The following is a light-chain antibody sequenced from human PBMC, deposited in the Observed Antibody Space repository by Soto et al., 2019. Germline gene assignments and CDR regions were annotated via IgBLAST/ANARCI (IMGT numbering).Light chain of an antibody. J-gene: IGLJ2*01. CDR3: GTWYTSMSAVV. V-gene: IGLV1-51*01. Sequence: QSVLTQPPSVSAAPGQKVTISCSGSSSNIGKNYVSWYQRLPGTAPKLLIYDNNERSSGIPDRFSGSKSGTSATLGIAGLQTGDEADYYFGTWYTSMSAVVFGGGNKLTVL. CDR1: SSNIGKNY. CDR2: DNN.